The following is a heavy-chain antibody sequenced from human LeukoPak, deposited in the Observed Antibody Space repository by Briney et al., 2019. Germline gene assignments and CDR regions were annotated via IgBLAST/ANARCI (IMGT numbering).Heavy chain of an antibody. D-gene: IGHD3-9*01. V-gene: IGHV3-30*04. CDR3: AKGGVLRYFDWLFKNFDY. CDR1: GFTFSSYA. J-gene: IGHJ4*02. CDR2: ISYDGNYK. Sequence: GGSLRLSCAASGFTFSSYAMHWVRQAPGKGLEWVAAISYDGNYKYYADSVKGRFTTSRDNSRSTLYLQMNSLRAEDTAVYYCAKGGVLRYFDWLFKNFDYWGQGTLVTVSS.